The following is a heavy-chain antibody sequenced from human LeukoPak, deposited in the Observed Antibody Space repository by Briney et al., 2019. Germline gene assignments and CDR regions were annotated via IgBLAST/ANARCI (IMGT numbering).Heavy chain of an antibody. CDR2: IYYSGST. CDR3: ARGNGGSYLNWFDP. V-gene: IGHV4-59*12. Sequence: SETLSLTRTVFGGSISSYYWSWIRQPPGKGLEWIGSIYYSGSTYYNPSLKSRVTISVDTSKNQFSLKLSSVTAADTAVYYCARGNGGSYLNWFDPWGQGTLVTVSS. D-gene: IGHD1-26*01. CDR1: GGSISSYY. J-gene: IGHJ5*02.